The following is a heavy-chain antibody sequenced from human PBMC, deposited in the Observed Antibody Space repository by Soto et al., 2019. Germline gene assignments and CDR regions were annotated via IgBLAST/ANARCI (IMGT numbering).Heavy chain of an antibody. V-gene: IGHV1-69*01. Sequence: QVQLAQSGAEVKKPGSSVKVSCKASGGTFSSYAISWVRQAPGQGLEWMGGIIPIFGTANYAQKFQGRVTITADESTSTAYMELSSLRSEDTAVYYCARVSDSSGYYLYYYYYGMDVWGQGTTVTVSS. CDR1: GGTFSSYA. CDR3: ARVSDSSGYYLYYYYYGMDV. J-gene: IGHJ6*02. D-gene: IGHD3-22*01. CDR2: IIPIFGTA.